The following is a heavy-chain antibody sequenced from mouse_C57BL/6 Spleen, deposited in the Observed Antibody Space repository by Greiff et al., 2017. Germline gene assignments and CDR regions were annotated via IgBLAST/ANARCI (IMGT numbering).Heavy chain of an antibody. D-gene: IGHD3-2*02. V-gene: IGHV3-6*01. CDR3: VRVGGQLRFYAMGY. CDR1: GYSITSGYY. Sequence: DVKLQESGPGLVKPSQSLSLTCSVTGYSITSGYYWNWIRQFPGNKLEWMGYISYDGSNNYNPSLKNRISITRDTSKNQFFLKLNSVTTEDTATYYCVRVGGQLRFYAMGYWGQGTSVTVSS. J-gene: IGHJ4*01. CDR2: ISYDGSN.